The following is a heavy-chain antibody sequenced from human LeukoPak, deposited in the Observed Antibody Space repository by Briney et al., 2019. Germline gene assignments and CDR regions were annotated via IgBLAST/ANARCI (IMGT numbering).Heavy chain of an antibody. J-gene: IGHJ3*01. Sequence: GGSLRLSCAASGFTFSTYAMSWVRQAPGKGLEWVAVISFDGNDNYYADSVKGRFTISRDNSESDLFLQMNSLRTEDTALYYCAKARLPTNNWYSDSFDSWGQGTLVTVS. CDR2: ISFDGNDN. CDR1: GFTFSTYA. V-gene: IGHV3-30*18. D-gene: IGHD1-7*01. CDR3: AKARLPTNNWYSDSFDS.